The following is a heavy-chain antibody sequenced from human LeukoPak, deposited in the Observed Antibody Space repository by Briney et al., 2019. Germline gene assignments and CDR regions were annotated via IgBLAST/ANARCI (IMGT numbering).Heavy chain of an antibody. CDR2: IIPILGIA. J-gene: IGHJ4*02. CDR3: ASGSEYSSSWYYFDY. CDR1: GGTFSSYA. V-gene: IGHV1-69*04. Sequence: GAAVKVSCKASGGTFSSYAISWVQQAPGQGLEWMGRIIPILGIANYAQKFQGRVTITADKSTSTAYMELSSLRSEDTAVYYCASGSEYSSSWYYFDYWGQGTLVTVSS. D-gene: IGHD6-13*01.